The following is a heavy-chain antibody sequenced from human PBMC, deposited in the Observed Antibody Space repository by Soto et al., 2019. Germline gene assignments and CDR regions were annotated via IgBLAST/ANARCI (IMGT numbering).Heavy chain of an antibody. Sequence: ASVKVSCKASGYTFTGYYMHWVRQAPGQGLEWMGWINPNSGGTNYAQKFQGWVTMTRDTSISTAYMELSRLRSDGTAVYYCARGRGLRYFDRLYYFDYWGQGTLVTVSS. CDR2: INPNSGGT. CDR3: ARGRGLRYFDRLYYFDY. D-gene: IGHD3-9*01. CDR1: GYTFTGYY. V-gene: IGHV1-2*04. J-gene: IGHJ4*02.